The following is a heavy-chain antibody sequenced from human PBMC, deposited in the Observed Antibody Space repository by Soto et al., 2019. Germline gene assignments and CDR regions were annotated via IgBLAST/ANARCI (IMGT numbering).Heavy chain of an antibody. CDR2: INHSGST. Sequence: SETLSLTCAVYGGSFSGYYWSWIRQPPGKGLEWIGEINHSGSTNYNPSLKSRVTISVDTSKNQFSLKLSSVTAADTAVYYCARVDSSSSFPPPTWFDPWGQGTLVTVSS. CDR3: ARVDSSSSFPPPTWFDP. V-gene: IGHV4-34*01. J-gene: IGHJ5*02. D-gene: IGHD6-6*01. CDR1: GGSFSGYY.